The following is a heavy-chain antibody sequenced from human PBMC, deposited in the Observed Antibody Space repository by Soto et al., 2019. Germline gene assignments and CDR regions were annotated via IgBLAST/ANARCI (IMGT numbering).Heavy chain of an antibody. CDR2: ISAYNGNT. D-gene: IGHD3-9*01. CDR1: GYTFTSYG. Sequence: QVQLVQSGAEVKKPGASVKVSCKASGYTFTSYGISWVRQAPGQGLEWMGWISAYNGNTNYAQKLQGRVTMTTDTATSTAYMELRSLRFDDTAVYYCARVNDILTGYYKGYDYWGQGTLVTVSS. V-gene: IGHV1-18*01. J-gene: IGHJ4*02. CDR3: ARVNDILTGYYKGYDY.